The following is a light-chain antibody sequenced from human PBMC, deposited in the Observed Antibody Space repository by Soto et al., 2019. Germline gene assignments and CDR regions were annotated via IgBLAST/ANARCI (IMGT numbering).Light chain of an antibody. CDR2: WAS. Sequence: DIVMTQSPESLAVSLGERAIINCKSSQSILYSTNNTNYLGWYQQKPGHPPRLLIYWASTRESGVPDRFSGSGSRTDFTLTISSLQAEDVAVYYCQQYYSIPYTFGQGTKLEIK. CDR3: QQYYSIPYT. J-gene: IGKJ2*01. V-gene: IGKV4-1*01. CDR1: QSILYSTNNTNY.